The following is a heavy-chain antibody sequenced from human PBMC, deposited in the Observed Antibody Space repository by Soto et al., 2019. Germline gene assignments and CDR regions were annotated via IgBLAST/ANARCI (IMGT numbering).Heavy chain of an antibody. Sequence: QVQLVQSGAEVKKPGASVKVSCKASGYTFSNYYIHWVRQAPGQGLEWMGMINPSGGSTSYTRRFQGRVTLTRDTSTSTVYMELSSLRSEDTAVSYCARESQSSGWSWFDYWGQGTLVTVSS. CDR1: GYTFSNYY. CDR2: INPSGGST. J-gene: IGHJ4*02. CDR3: ARESQSSGWSWFDY. D-gene: IGHD6-19*01. V-gene: IGHV1-46*01.